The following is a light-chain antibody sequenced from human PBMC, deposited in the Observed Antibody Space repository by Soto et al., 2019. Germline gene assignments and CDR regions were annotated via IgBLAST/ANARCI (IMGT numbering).Light chain of an antibody. CDR1: QSVSSC. CDR2: DAS. V-gene: IGKV3-11*01. J-gene: IGKJ3*01. CDR3: QQYNNWPPFT. Sequence: DIVLTQSPATLSLSPGERVTLSCRASQSVSSCLAWYQQKPGQAPRLLIYDASNRSTGIPARFSGSGSGTDLTLTISSLEPEDYAVYYCQQYNNWPPFTFGPGTKVDIK.